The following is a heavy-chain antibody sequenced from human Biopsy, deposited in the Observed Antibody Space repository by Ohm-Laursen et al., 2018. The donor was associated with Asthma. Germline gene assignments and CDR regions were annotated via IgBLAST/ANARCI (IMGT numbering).Heavy chain of an antibody. CDR2: LIPVLGTA. CDR3: ARGYSGTDRIVYYYSGMEV. Sequence: ASVKVSCQTSGDSLGSFINYAISWERQAPRQGLEWMGGLIPVLGTADYAPMFEGRVTITADESTSTAYLELTSLRFEDTAVYYCARGYSGTDRIVYYYSGMEVWGQGTTVTVSS. D-gene: IGHD5-12*01. CDR1: GDSLGSFINYA. V-gene: IGHV1-69*13. J-gene: IGHJ6*02.